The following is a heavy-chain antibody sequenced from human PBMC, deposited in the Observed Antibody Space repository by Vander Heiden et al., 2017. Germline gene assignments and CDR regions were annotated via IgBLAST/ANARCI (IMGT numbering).Heavy chain of an antibody. D-gene: IGHD2-15*01. CDR1: GFTFSRYG. J-gene: IGHJ6*02. Sequence: ELQLLESGGGLVQPGGSLRLSCAASGFTFSRYGLSWVRQAPGKGREWVANITQDGSEKYYVDSVKGRFSISRDNAKNALYLQMNRLRAEDTVLYYCARGDCRGVSCDGGRPYYYGIDVWGQGTTVTVSS. CDR3: ARGDCRGVSCDGGRPYYYGIDV. CDR2: ITQDGSEK. V-gene: IGHV3-7*01.